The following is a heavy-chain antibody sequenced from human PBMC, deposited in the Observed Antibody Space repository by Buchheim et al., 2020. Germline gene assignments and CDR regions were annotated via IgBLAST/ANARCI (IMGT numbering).Heavy chain of an antibody. V-gene: IGHV3-23*01. J-gene: IGHJ5*02. CDR3: AKDGARVTIFGGVNWFDP. CDR1: GFTFSSYA. CDR2: ISGSGGST. D-gene: IGHD3-3*01. Sequence: EVQLLESGGGLVQPGGSLRLSCAASGFTFSSYAMSWVRQAPGKGLEWVSAISGSGGSTYYADSVKGRFTIFRDDSKNKLYLPMNSRRAEDTAVYYCAKDGARVTIFGGVNWFDPWGQGTL.